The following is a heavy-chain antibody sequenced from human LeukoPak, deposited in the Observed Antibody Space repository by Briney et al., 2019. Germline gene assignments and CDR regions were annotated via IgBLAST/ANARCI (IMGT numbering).Heavy chain of an antibody. CDR3: AKDTSGWSLT. Sequence: GGSLRLFCAASGSAFSGYEMYWVRQAPGKGLEWISYISDTGGAIHYADSVKGRFTISRDNAKNSLYLQMNSLRAEDTAVHYCAKDTSGWSLTWGQGTLVTVSS. V-gene: IGHV3-48*03. D-gene: IGHD6-19*01. CDR2: ISDTGGAI. J-gene: IGHJ5*02. CDR1: GSAFSGYE.